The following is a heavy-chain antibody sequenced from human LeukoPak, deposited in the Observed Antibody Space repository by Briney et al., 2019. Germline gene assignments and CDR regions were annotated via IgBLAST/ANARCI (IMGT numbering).Heavy chain of an antibody. Sequence: VASVTVSFKASGYTFTIYGFSWVRQAPGQGLEWMGWISAYNGNTNYAQKLQGRVTMTTDTTTSTAYMELRSLRSDDTAVYYCARGHYYDSSGYYYWGQGTLVTVSS. CDR2: ISAYNGNT. CDR1: GYTFTIYG. CDR3: ARGHYYDSSGYYY. D-gene: IGHD3-22*01. V-gene: IGHV1-18*01. J-gene: IGHJ4*02.